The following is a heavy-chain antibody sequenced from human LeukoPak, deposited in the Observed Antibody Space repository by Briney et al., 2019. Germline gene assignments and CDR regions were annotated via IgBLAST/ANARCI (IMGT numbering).Heavy chain of an antibody. V-gene: IGHV1-24*01. CDR1: GYTLTELS. CDR3: ATLGYCGGGSCY. D-gene: IGHD2-15*01. J-gene: IGHJ4*02. CDR2: FDPEDGET. Sequence: ASVKVSCKVPGYTLTELSMHWVRQAPGKGLEWMGGFDPEDGETIYAQKFQGRVTMTEDTSTDTAYMELSSLRSEDTAVYYCATLGYCGGGSCYWGQGPLVTVSS.